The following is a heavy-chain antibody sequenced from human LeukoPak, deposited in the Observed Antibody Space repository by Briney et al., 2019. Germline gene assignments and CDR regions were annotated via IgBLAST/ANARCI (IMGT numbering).Heavy chain of an antibody. D-gene: IGHD3-22*01. V-gene: IGHV3-23*01. J-gene: IGHJ4*02. Sequence: PGGSLRLSCAASGFTFSSYALSWVRQAPGKGLEWVSAISGSGGRAYYADSVKGRFTISRDNSKHTLYLQMNSLGADDTAVYYCAKVPYYYDSSGYIYFDYWGQGTLVTVSS. CDR1: GFTFSSYA. CDR3: AKVPYYYDSSGYIYFDY. CDR2: ISGSGGRA.